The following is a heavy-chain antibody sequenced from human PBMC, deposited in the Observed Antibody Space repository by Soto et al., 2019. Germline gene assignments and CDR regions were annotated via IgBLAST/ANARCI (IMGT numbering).Heavy chain of an antibody. J-gene: IGHJ5*02. Sequence: PSETLSLTCGVSGGTVASSHWWSWVRQSPGRGLEWIGNVYLTGDTNFNPSLQSRVTFSVDKSNNQFSLRLTSVTAADTAVYFCAREIVTAGGNNYFDPWGPGTLVTVSS. D-gene: IGHD2-21*02. CDR1: GGTVASSHW. V-gene: IGHV4-4*02. CDR3: AREIVTAGGNNYFDP. CDR2: VYLTGDT.